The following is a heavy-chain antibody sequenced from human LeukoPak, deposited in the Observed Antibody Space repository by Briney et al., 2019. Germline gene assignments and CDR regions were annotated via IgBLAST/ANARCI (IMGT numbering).Heavy chain of an antibody. D-gene: IGHD3-10*01. V-gene: IGHV1-18*01. CDR3: ARDGRGSRSSWFDP. CDR2: ISAYYGDT. Sequence: ASVKVSCKASGYTFTSNGISWVRQAPGQGLEWMGWISAYYGDTNYPQKLQGRVTMTTDTSTSTAYMELRSLRSDDTAVYYCARDGRGSRSSWFDPWGQGTLVIVSS. J-gene: IGHJ5*02. CDR1: GYTFTSNG.